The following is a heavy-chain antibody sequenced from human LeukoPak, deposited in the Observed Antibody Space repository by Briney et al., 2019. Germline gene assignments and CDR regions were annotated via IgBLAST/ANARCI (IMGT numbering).Heavy chain of an antibody. D-gene: IGHD4-23*01. CDR3: ARGLRWVDY. V-gene: IGHV3-7*04. J-gene: IGHJ4*02. CDR2: IKQDGSEK. Sequence: GGSLXLSCAASGFVFSSNWMTWVRQAPGKGLEWVANIKQDGSEKYYVDSVKGRFTISRDNANNSLYLQMNSLRAEDTSVYYCARGLRWVDYWGQGTLVXVSS. CDR1: GFVFSSNW.